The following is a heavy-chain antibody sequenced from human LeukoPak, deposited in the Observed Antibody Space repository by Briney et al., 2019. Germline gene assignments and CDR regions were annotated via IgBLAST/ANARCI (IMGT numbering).Heavy chain of an antibody. CDR1: GDSISSSDYY. J-gene: IGHJ4*02. CDR3: ARGSRRLADFHY. CDR2: ISYSGST. Sequence: SETLSLTCTVSGDSISSSDYYWGWIRQPPGKGLGWIGTISYSGSTYYNPSLQSRVTISVDTSKNQFSPELSSVTAADTAVYYCARGSRRLADFHYWGQGTLVTVSS. D-gene: IGHD1-26*01. V-gene: IGHV4-39*01.